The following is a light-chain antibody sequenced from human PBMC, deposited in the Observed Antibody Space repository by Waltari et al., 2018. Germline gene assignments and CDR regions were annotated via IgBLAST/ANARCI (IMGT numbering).Light chain of an antibody. CDR3: CSYTSSDTYV. Sequence: WYQRRPGKAPRLIIYDAVKRPSGVSNRFSGSMTDYTSSLTISGLQAEDEADYYCCSYTSSDTYVFGSGTTVTVL. CDR2: DAV. V-gene: IGLV2-14*02. J-gene: IGLJ1*01.